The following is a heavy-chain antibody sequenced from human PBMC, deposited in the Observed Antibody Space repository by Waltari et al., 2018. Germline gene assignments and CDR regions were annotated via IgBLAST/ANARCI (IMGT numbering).Heavy chain of an antibody. CDR1: GGSLSSGSYY. Sequence: QVQLQESGPGLLKPSQTLSLTCTVSGGSLSSGSYYWSWIRQPAGKGLEWIGRIYTSGSTNYNPSLKSRVTISVDTSKNQFSLKLSSVTAADTAVYYCASSQAAAAADYWGQGTLVTVSS. CDR2: IYTSGST. D-gene: IGHD6-13*01. V-gene: IGHV4-61*02. CDR3: ASSQAAAAADY. J-gene: IGHJ4*02.